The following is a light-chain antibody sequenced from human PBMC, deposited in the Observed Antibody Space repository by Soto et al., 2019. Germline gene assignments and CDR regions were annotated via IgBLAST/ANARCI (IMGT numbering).Light chain of an antibody. V-gene: IGKV1-5*03. Sequence: DIQMTQSPSTLSASVGDRVTITCRASQSVSSWLAWYQQKPGKAPKLLIYKASSLESGVPSRFSGSGPGTEFTLTISSLQPDDFATYYCQHYNIYPLTFGGGTKVEIK. CDR2: KAS. CDR1: QSVSSW. J-gene: IGKJ4*01. CDR3: QHYNIYPLT.